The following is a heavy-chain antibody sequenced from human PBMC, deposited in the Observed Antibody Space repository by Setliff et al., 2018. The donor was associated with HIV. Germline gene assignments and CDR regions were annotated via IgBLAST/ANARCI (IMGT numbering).Heavy chain of an antibody. CDR3: ARVWVRGGYDDYYFDY. Sequence: ASVKVSCKASGYSFTSYGISWVRQAPGQGLEWMGWISGYNGKTNHIQKFQGRVTMTRDTSTSTVYMELSSLRSEDTAVYYCARVWVRGGYDDYYFDYWGQGTLVTVSS. J-gene: IGHJ4*02. D-gene: IGHD5-12*01. CDR1: GYSFTSYG. CDR2: ISGYNGKT. V-gene: IGHV1-18*01.